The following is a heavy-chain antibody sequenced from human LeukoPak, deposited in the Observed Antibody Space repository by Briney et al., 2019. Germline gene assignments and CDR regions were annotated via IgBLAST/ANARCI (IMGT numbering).Heavy chain of an antibody. V-gene: IGHV4-59*08. CDR3: ARHPELYFFDY. D-gene: IGHD3-10*01. CDR1: GASISSYY. J-gene: IGHJ4*02. CDR2: ISYSGST. Sequence: SETLSLACTVSGASISSYYWSWIRQPPGKGLEWIGYISYSGSTNYNPSLKSRVTISADTSKNQVSLTLSSVTAADTAVYYCARHPELYFFDYWGQGTLVTVSS.